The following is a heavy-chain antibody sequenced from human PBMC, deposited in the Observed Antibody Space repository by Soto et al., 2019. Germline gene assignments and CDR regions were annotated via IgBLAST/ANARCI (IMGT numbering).Heavy chain of an antibody. J-gene: IGHJ5*02. D-gene: IGHD1-26*01. V-gene: IGHV3-23*01. CDR2: ISGRGGST. CDR1: GFTFSSYA. CDR3: ATDRYSGSRITWFDP. Sequence: EVQLLESGGGLVQPGGSLRLSCAASGFTFSSYAMSWVRQAPGKGLEWVSAISGRGGSTYYADSVKGRFTISRDKSKNTLYLQMNSLRAEDTAVFYCATDRYSGSRITWFDPWGQGTLATVSS.